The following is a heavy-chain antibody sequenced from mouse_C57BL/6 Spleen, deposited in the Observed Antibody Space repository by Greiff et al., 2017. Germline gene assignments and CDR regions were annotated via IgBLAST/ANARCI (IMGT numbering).Heavy chain of an antibody. D-gene: IGHD2-1*01. V-gene: IGHV5-17*01. CDR3: SRRIYYGKGDYDMDY. Sequence: EVKLMESGGGLVKPGGSLKLSCAASGFTFSDYGMHWVRQAPEKGLEWVAYISSGSSTIYYADTVKGRFPISRDNAKNTLFLQMTSLRSEYTAMYYWSRRIYYGKGDYDMDYWGQGTSVTVSS. J-gene: IGHJ4*01. CDR1: GFTFSDYG. CDR2: ISSGSSTI.